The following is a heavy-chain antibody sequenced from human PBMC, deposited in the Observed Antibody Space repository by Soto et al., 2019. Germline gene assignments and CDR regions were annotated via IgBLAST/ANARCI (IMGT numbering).Heavy chain of an antibody. CDR3: AKGIGYYYDSSGYYDACDI. D-gene: IGHD3-22*01. CDR2: ISGSGGST. V-gene: IGHV3-23*01. CDR1: GFTFISYA. Sequence: GGSLRLSCAASGFTFISYAMSWVRQAPGKGLEWVSAISGSGGSTYYADSVKVRFTISRDNSKNTLYMQMNSLRAEDTAVYYCAKGIGYYYDSSGYYDACDIWGQGTMVTGS. J-gene: IGHJ3*02.